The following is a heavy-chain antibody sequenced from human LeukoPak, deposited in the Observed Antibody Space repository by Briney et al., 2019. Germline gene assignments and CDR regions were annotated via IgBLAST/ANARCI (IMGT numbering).Heavy chain of an antibody. CDR2: INPNSGGT. D-gene: IGHD2-2*01. CDR1: GYTFTGYY. Sequence: ASVKVSCKASGYTFTGYYMHWVRQAPGQGLEWMGWINPNSGGTNYAQKFQGRVTMTRDTSISTAYMELSRLRSDDTAVYYCARCTSTDYYYGMDVWGQGTTVTVSS. J-gene: IGHJ6*02. V-gene: IGHV1-2*02. CDR3: ARCTSTDYYYGMDV.